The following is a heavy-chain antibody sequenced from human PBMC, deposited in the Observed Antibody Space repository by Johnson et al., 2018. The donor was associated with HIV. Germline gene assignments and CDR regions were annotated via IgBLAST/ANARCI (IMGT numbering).Heavy chain of an antibody. V-gene: IGHV3-33*06. D-gene: IGHD3-22*01. CDR3: AKGTHYSDSSGYWSNDAFDI. J-gene: IGHJ3*02. Sequence: QVQLVESGGGLIQPGRSLRLSCTASGFTFSSYGMHWVRQAPGKGLEWVAVIWYDGSNKYYADSVKGRFTISRDNSKNTLYLQMNSLRAEDTAVYYWAKGTHYSDSSGYWSNDAFDIWGQGTRVTVSS. CDR2: IWYDGSNK. CDR1: GFTFSSYG.